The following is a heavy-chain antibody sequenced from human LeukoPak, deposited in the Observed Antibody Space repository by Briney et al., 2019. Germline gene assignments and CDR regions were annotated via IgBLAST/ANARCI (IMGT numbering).Heavy chain of an antibody. CDR2: ISVSGNT. Sequence: GGSLRLSCAASGFTFSTYAMSWVRQGPGKGLEWVSAISVSGNTYHAASVKGRLSISRDSSKNTLNLQMHSLRAGDAAVYYCGKAPVTTCSGAYCYPFDYWSEGALVTVSS. D-gene: IGHD2-15*01. CDR3: GKAPVTTCSGAYCYPFDY. J-gene: IGHJ4*02. CDR1: GFTFSTYA. V-gene: IGHV3-23*01.